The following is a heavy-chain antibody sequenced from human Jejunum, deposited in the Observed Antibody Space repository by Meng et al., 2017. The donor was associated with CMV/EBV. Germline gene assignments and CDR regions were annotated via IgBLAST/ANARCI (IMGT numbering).Heavy chain of an antibody. D-gene: IGHD3-3*01. CDR3: TRRDFWSRYHDS. J-gene: IGHJ4*02. CDR2: IYWNDDK. CDR1: GVSLTTGEGD. V-gene: IGHV2-5*01. Sequence: TFSGVSLTTGEGDVSWIRQPPGKALEWLAVIYWNDDKRYSPSLKSRLTITKDTSKNQVVLTMTNMDPVDTATYYCTRRDFWSRYHDSWGQGTLVTVSS.